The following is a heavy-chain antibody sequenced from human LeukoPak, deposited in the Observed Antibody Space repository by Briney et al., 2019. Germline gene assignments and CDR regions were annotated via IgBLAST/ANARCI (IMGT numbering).Heavy chain of an antibody. CDR1: GGSICSGSYY. V-gene: IGHV4-61*02. D-gene: IGHD2/OR15-2a*01. Sequence: SETLWLTWTVSGGSICSGSYYWSWIRQPAGKGLEWIGRIYTSGSTNYNPSLKSRVTISVDTSKNQFSLKLSSVTAADTAVYYCARDENDYFDYWGQGTLVTVSS. CDR3: ARDENDYFDY. J-gene: IGHJ4*02. CDR2: IYTSGST.